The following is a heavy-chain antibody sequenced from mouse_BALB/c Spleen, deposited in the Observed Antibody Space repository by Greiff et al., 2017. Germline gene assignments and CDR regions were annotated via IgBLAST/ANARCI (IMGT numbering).Heavy chain of an antibody. CDR2: IRNKANGYTT. Sequence: EVQRVESGGGLVQPGGSLRLSCATSGFTFTDYYMSWVRQPPGKALEWLGFIRNKANGYTTEYSASVKGRFTISRDNSQSILYLQMNTLRAEDSATYYCARDSTATDYAMDYWGQGTSVTVSS. V-gene: IGHV7-3*02. CDR1: GFTFTDYY. J-gene: IGHJ4*01. CDR3: ARDSTATDYAMDY. D-gene: IGHD1-2*01.